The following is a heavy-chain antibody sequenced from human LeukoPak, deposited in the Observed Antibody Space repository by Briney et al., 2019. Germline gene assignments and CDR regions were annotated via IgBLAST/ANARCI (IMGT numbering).Heavy chain of an antibody. V-gene: IGHV3-21*01. CDR2: ISSSSSYI. CDR3: ARDHSDIVGVPAAQDGAPYYYYYGMDV. J-gene: IGHJ6*04. CDR1: GFTFSSYS. Sequence: PGGSLRLSCAVSGFTFSSYSMNWVRQAPGKGLGWVPSISSSSSYIYYADSVKGRFTISRDNAKNSLYLQMNSLRAEDTAVYYCARDHSDIVGVPAAQDGAPYYYYYGMDVWGKGTTVTVSS. D-gene: IGHD2-2*01.